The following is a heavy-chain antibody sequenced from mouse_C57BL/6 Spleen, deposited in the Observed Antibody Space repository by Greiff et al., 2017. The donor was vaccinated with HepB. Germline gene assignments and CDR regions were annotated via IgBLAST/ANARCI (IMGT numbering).Heavy chain of an antibody. J-gene: IGHJ2*01. CDR3: ARKWANYYGSSYVGYFDY. CDR1: GFSLTSYG. V-gene: IGHV2-2*01. Sequence: VQLQESGPGLVQPSQSLSITCTVSGFSLTSYGVHWVRQSPGKGLEWLGVIWSGGSTDYNAAFISRLSISKDNSKSQVFFKMNSLQADDTAIYYCARKWANYYGSSYVGYFDYWGQGTTLTVSS. D-gene: IGHD1-1*01. CDR2: IWSGGST.